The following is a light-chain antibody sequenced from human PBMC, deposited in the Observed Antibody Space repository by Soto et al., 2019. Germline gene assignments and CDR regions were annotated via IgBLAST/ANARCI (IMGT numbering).Light chain of an antibody. CDR3: SSYTSSSTWV. Sequence: QSVMTQPPSVSAAPGQKVTISCSGSSSNIGGNSVSWYQQLPGTAPKLLIYDDNKRPSGIPDRFSGSKSGNTASLTISGLQAEDEADYYCSSYTSSSTWVFGGGTKVTVL. CDR2: DDN. CDR1: SSNIGGNS. V-gene: IGLV1-51*01. J-gene: IGLJ3*02.